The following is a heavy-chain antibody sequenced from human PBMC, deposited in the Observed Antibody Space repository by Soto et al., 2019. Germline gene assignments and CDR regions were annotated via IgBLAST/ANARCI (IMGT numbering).Heavy chain of an antibody. J-gene: IGHJ5*02. D-gene: IGHD2-2*01. CDR3: ARGRVVPAASNWFDP. V-gene: IGHV4-30-2*01. CDR2: IYHSGST. CDR1: GGSISSGGYS. Sequence: PSETLSLTCAVSGGSISSGGYSWSWIRQPPGKGLEWIGYIYHSGSTYYNPSLKSRVTISVDRSKNQFSLKLSSVTAADTAAYYCARGRVVPAASNWFDPWGQGTLVTVSS.